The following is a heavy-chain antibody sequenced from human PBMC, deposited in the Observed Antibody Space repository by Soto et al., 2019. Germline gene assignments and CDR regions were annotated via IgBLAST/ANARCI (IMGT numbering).Heavy chain of an antibody. CDR1: GYTFTSYA. V-gene: IGHV1-3*01. J-gene: IGHJ3*02. CDR2: INAGNGNT. Sequence: GASVKVSCKASGYTFTSYAMHWVRQAPGQRLEWMGWINAGNGNTKYSQKFQGRVTITRDTSASTAYMELSSLRSEDTAVYYCARRLLRYFDWPHDAFDIWGQGTMVTVSS. CDR3: ARRLLRYFDWPHDAFDI. D-gene: IGHD3-9*01.